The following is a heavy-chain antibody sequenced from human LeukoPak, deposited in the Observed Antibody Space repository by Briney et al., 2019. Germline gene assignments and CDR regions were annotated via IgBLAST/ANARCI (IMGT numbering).Heavy chain of an antibody. Sequence: ASVKVSCKASGGNIDNFAISWVRQAPGQGLEWMGGLSPVLTTYAQKFRGRVTISAGESTNTVYMDLGTLTSEDTAVYFCARDREVAARPGGWFDPWGQGTQVTVSS. J-gene: IGHJ5*02. CDR3: ARDREVAARPGGWFDP. V-gene: IGHV1-69*10. CDR2: LSPVLT. CDR1: GGNIDNFA. D-gene: IGHD6-6*01.